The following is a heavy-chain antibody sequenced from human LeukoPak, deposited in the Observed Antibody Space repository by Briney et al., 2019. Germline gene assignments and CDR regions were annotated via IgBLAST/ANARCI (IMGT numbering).Heavy chain of an antibody. J-gene: IGHJ4*02. CDR1: GDSVSSNSAA. V-gene: IGHV6-1*01. D-gene: IGHD3-22*01. CDR2: TYYRSKWYN. CDR3: ARDQGYYDSSGYYSNFDY. Sequence: SQTLSLTCAISGDSVSSNSAAWNWIRQSPSRGLEWLGRTYYRSKWYNDYAVSVKSRITIKPDTSKNQFSLQLNSVTPEDTAVYYCARDQGYYDSSGYYSNFDYWGQGTLVTVSS.